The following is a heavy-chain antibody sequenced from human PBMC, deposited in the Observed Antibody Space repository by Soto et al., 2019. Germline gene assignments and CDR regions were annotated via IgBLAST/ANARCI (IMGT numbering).Heavy chain of an antibody. CDR3: ARTPFSLTLGTVLHYFDS. CDR2: IYYSGTT. CDR1: GCSIMSTY. V-gene: IGHV4-59*01. J-gene: IGHJ4*02. D-gene: IGHD7-27*01. Sequence: WETLPLTSRVFGCSIMSTYWSWIRPSPGKGLEWIGYIYYSGTTNYNPSLKNRVTISVDTSKNQLSLNLTSVPAADTAVYYCARTPFSLTLGTVLHYFDSWGQGTLVTLS.